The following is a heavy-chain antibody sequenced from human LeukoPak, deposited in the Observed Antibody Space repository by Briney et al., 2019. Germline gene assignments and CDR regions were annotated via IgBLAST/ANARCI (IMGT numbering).Heavy chain of an antibody. Sequence: SETLSLTCAVYGGSFSGYYWSWIRQPPGKGLEWIGEINHSGSTNYNPSLKSRVTISVDTSKNQFSLKLSSVTAADTAVYYCARGSSNLEYYYDSSGYIRDDAFDIWGQGTMVTVSS. J-gene: IGHJ3*02. CDR2: INHSGST. CDR3: ARGSSNLEYYYDSSGYIRDDAFDI. V-gene: IGHV4-34*01. CDR1: GGSFSGYY. D-gene: IGHD3-22*01.